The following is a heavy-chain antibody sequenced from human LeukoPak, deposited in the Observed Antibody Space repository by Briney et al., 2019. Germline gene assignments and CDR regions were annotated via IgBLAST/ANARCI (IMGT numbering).Heavy chain of an antibody. CDR1: GFTFGDYG. V-gene: IGHV3-49*03. J-gene: IGHJ4*02. D-gene: IGHD3-22*01. CDR3: TCRSVVLTRGSGYPPGFHY. Sequence: GGSLRLSCTTSGFTFGDYGLNWFRLAPGKGLEWVGFIRNKDRGGTTDYAASVKGRFTVSRDDSRSIGYLQMNSLKTDDTAIYYCTCRSVVLTRGSGYPPGFHYWGQGTLVTVSS. CDR2: IRNKDRGGTT.